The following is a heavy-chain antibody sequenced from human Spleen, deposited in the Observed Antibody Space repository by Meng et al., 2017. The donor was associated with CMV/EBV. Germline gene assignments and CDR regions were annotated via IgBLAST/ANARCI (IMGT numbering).Heavy chain of an antibody. D-gene: IGHD2-8*02. V-gene: IGHV3-69-1*01. J-gene: IGHJ6*02. Sequence: GESLKISCAASGFTFSDYTMNWVRQAPGKGLEWVSCINSSCHIFYADSVKGRFTISRDNSKNTLDLQMNSLRPEDTAVYFCARPVGYCAATNCWGYGMDVWGQGTTVTVSS. CDR1: GFTFSDYT. CDR3: ARPVGYCAATNCWGYGMDV. CDR2: INSSCHI.